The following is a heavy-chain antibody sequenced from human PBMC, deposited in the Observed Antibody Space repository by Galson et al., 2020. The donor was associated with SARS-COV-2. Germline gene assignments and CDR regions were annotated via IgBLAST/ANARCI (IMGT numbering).Heavy chain of an antibody. CDR2: IDWDGDK. Sequence: SGPTLVKPTQTLTLTCTFSGFSLRSSGMCVSWIRQPPGKALEWLARIDWDGDKHYSTSLKTRFTISKHTSKNQVVLTMTNMDPVDTATYYCARTWITGTTSRTFDYWGQGMLVTVAS. D-gene: IGHD1-20*01. CDR1: GFSLRSSGMC. J-gene: IGHJ4*02. V-gene: IGHV2-70*11. CDR3: ARTWITGTTSRTFDY.